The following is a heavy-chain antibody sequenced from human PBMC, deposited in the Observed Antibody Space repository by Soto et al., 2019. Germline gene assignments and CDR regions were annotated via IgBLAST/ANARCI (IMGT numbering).Heavy chain of an antibody. Sequence: QVQLVQSGAEVKKPGASVKVSCKASGYTFTSYDINWVRQASGQGLEWMGWMNPNSGNTGYAQKFQGRVTMTRNTSISTAYMELSSLRSEDTAVYYCARGHFRXXXXXSCXQFDYWGQGTLVTVSS. CDR1: GYTFTSYD. D-gene: IGHD2-15*01. J-gene: IGHJ4*02. V-gene: IGHV1-8*01. CDR2: MNPNSGNT. CDR3: ARGHFRXXXXXSCXQFDY.